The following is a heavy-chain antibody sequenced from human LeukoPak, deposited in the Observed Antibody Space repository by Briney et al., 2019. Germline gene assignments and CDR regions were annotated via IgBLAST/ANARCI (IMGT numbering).Heavy chain of an antibody. Sequence: PGGSLRLSCAASGFTFSGYWMSCVRQAPGNGLEWVAHIKSDGSEKYYVDSVKGRFTISRDNAKNSLYLPMNSLRAEDTAVYYCARNSRYSFDIWGQGTMVTVSS. J-gene: IGHJ3*02. CDR3: ARNSRYSFDI. CDR2: IKSDGSEK. CDR1: GFTFSGYW. D-gene: IGHD4-11*01. V-gene: IGHV3-7*04.